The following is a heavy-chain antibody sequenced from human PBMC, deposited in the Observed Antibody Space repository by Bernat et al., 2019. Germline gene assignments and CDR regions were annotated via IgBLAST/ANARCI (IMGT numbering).Heavy chain of an antibody. J-gene: IGHJ4*02. D-gene: IGHD3-9*01. CDR2: IKQDGSEK. CDR3: ATPSEATYYDILTGYYSY. Sequence: EVQLVESGGGLVHPGGSLRLSCAASGFTFSSYWMSWVRQAPGKGLEWVANIKQDGSEKYYVDSVKGRFTISRDNAKNSLYLQMNSLRAEDTAVYYCATPSEATYYDILTGYYSYWGQGTLVTVSS. CDR1: GFTFSSYW. V-gene: IGHV3-7*02.